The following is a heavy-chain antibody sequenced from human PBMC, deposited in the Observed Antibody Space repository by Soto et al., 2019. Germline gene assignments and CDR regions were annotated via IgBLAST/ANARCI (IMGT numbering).Heavy chain of an antibody. V-gene: IGHV1-69*02. CDR1: GGTFSSYT. CDR2: IIPILGIA. J-gene: IGHJ3*02. CDR3: AFPMSSTDASDI. D-gene: IGHD3-10*01. Sequence: SVKVSCKASGGTFSSYTISWVRQAPGQGLEWMGRIIPILGIANYAQKFQGRVTITADKSTSTAYMELSSLRSEDTAVYYCAFPMSSTDASDIWGQGTMVTVSS.